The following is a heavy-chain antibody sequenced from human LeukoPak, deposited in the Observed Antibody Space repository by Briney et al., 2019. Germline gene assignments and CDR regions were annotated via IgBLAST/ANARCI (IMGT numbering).Heavy chain of an antibody. D-gene: IGHD6-19*01. V-gene: IGHV1-2*02. CDR1: GYTFTGYY. CDR3: ARGQQWLVPLDAFDI. Sequence: ASVKVSCKSSGYTFTGYYMHWVRQPPGQGLDWIGWINPNSGGTNYAQKFQGTVNMTGDTSISTAYMELSKLRSDDTAVYYCARGQQWLVPLDAFDIWGQGTMVTVSS. J-gene: IGHJ3*02. CDR2: INPNSGGT.